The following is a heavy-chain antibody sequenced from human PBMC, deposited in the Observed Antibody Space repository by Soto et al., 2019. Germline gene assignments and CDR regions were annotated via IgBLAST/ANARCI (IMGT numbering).Heavy chain of an antibody. J-gene: IGHJ4*02. V-gene: IGHV4-4*02. CDR1: RYSINNNNW. Sequence: QVLLQESGPGLVKPSETLSLTCDVSRYSINNNNWWSWVRQPPGGELEWIGELHHGGSTNYNPSLESRATFSVDISKNQFFLKLSSVTAADTAVYYCTQNSAYALDYWGQGTLVTVSS. CDR3: TQNSAYALDY. CDR2: LHHGGST. D-gene: IGHD5-12*01.